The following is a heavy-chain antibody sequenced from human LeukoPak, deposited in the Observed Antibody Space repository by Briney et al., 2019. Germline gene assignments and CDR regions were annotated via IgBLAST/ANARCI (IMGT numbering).Heavy chain of an antibody. Sequence: SQTLCLTCTVSGGSISSGSYYWSWIRPPAGKGLEWIGRIYTSGSTNYNPSLKSRVTISVDTSKNQFSLKRSSVTAADTAVYYCARDCYDVLTGYSLDYWGQGTLVTVSS. V-gene: IGHV4-61*02. D-gene: IGHD3-9*01. CDR3: ARDCYDVLTGYSLDY. CDR2: IYTSGST. CDR1: GGSISSGSYY. J-gene: IGHJ4*02.